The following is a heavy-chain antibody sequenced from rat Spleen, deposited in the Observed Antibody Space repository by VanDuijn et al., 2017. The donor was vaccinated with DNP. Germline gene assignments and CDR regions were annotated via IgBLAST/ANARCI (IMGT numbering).Heavy chain of an antibody. CDR1: GFTFSAYY. V-gene: IGHV5-7*01. CDR2: ISYDGLST. J-gene: IGHJ2*01. CDR3: AKPDQ. Sequence: EVQLVESGGGLVQPGRSLKLSCAASGFTFSAYYVAWVRQAPAKGLEWVATISYDGLSTNYRDSVKGRFTISRDNAKSTLYLQMDSVRSEDTATYYCAKPDQWGQGVMVTVSS.